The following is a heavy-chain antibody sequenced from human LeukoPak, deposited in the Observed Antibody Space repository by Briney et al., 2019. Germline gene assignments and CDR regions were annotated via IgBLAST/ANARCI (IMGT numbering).Heavy chain of an antibody. D-gene: IGHD6-13*01. J-gene: IGHJ4*02. V-gene: IGHV3-23*01. CDR3: AREGLGAAAGTFDY. CDR2: ISGNGGST. CDR1: GFSFSSYV. Sequence: GGSLRLSCVASGFSFSSYVMNWVRQAPGTGLEWVSAISGNGGSTYYADSVKGRFTISRDNSKNTVSLQMNSLRADDTAVYYCAREGLGAAAGTFDYWGQGTLVTVSS.